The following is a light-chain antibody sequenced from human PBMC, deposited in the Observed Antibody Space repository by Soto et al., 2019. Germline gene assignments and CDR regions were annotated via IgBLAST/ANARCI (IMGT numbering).Light chain of an antibody. Sequence: DIQVTQSPSFLSASVGDRVTITCRASQGISSWLAWYQQKPGKAPKLLVYTASTLQSGVQSRFSGSGSGTEFTLTISSLQPEDFATYYCQQLDNFPRTFGQGTKVDIK. CDR3: QQLDNFPRT. V-gene: IGKV1-9*01. J-gene: IGKJ1*01. CDR1: QGISSW. CDR2: TAS.